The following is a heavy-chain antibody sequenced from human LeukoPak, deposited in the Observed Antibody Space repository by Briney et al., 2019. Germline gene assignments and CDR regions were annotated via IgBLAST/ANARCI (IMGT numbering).Heavy chain of an antibody. CDR3: ARMGSSWYSNY. V-gene: IGHV3-48*03. Sequence: PGGSLRLSCAASGFTFSSYEMNWVRQAPGKGLEWVSYISSSGSTIYYADSVKGRFTISRDSAKNSLYLQMNSLRAEDTAVYYCARMGSSWYSNYWGQGTLVTVSS. CDR2: ISSSGSTI. J-gene: IGHJ4*02. CDR1: GFTFSSYE. D-gene: IGHD6-13*01.